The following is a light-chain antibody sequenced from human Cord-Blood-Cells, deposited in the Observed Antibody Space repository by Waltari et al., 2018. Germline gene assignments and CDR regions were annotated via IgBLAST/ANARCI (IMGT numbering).Light chain of an antibody. CDR1: QRVSSY. Sequence: EIVLTQSPATLPLSPGERATLPCRASQRVSSYLAWYQQKPGQAPRLLIYDASNRATGIPARFSGSGSGTDFTLTISSLEPEDFAVYYCQQRSNWPITFGQGTRLEIK. J-gene: IGKJ5*01. CDR2: DAS. CDR3: QQRSNWPIT. V-gene: IGKV3-11*01.